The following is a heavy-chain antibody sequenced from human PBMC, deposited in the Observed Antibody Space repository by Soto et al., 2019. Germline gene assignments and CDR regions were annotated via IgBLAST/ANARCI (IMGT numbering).Heavy chain of an antibody. J-gene: IGHJ4*02. V-gene: IGHV3-48*01. D-gene: IGHD3-16*02. CDR3: ARENPDYDYIWGSYRYSPYFDY. CDR1: GFTFSSYS. CDR2: ISSSSSTI. Sequence: EVQLVESGGGLVQPGGSLRLPCAASGFTFSSYSMNWVRQAPGKGLEWVSYISSSSSTIYYADSVKGRFTISRDNAKNSLYLQMNSLRAEDTAVYYCARENPDYDYIWGSYRYSPYFDYWGQGTLVTVSS.